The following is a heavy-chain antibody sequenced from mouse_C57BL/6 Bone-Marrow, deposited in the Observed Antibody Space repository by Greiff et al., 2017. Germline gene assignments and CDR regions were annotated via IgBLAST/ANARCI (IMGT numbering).Heavy chain of an antibody. CDR1: GFNIKDDY. V-gene: IGHV14-4*01. J-gene: IGHJ3*01. CDR2: IDPENGDT. D-gene: IGHD2-12*01. CDR3: TTCLTTIVAWFAY. Sequence: EVQLQQSGAELVRPGASVKLSCTASGFNIKDDYMHWVKQRPEQGLEWIGWIDPENGDTEYASKFQGKATITADTSSNTAYLQLSSLTSEDTAVYYCTTCLTTIVAWFAYWGQGTLVTVSA.